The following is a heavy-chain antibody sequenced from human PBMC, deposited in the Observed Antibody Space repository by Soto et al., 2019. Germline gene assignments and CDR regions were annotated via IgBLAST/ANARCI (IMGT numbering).Heavy chain of an antibody. D-gene: IGHD3-16*02. CDR1: GGTFSSYA. V-gene: IGHV1-69*13. J-gene: IGHJ3*02. Sequence: SVKVSCKASGGTFSSYAISWVRQAPGQGLEWMGGIIPIFGTANYAQKFQGRVTITADESTSTAYMELSSLRSEDTAVYYCASRVSITFGGVIVIGENDAFDIWGQGTMVTVSS. CDR2: IIPIFGTA. CDR3: ASRVSITFGGVIVIGENDAFDI.